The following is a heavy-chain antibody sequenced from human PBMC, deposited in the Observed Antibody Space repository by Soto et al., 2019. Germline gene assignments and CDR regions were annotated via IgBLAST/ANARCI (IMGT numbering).Heavy chain of an antibody. V-gene: IGHV1-2*02. Sequence: GASVKVSCKASGYTFTGYYMHWVRQAPGQGLEWMGWINPNSGGTNYAQKFQGRVTMTRDTSISTAYMELSRLRSDDTAVYYCARDRSVVVVVAATLRFDPWGQGTLVTVSS. CDR1: GYTFTGYY. J-gene: IGHJ5*02. CDR2: INPNSGGT. CDR3: ARDRSVVVVVAATLRFDP. D-gene: IGHD2-15*01.